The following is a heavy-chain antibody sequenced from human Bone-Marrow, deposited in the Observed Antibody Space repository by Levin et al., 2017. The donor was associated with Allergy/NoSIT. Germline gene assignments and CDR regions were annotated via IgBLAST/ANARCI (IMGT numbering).Heavy chain of an antibody. Sequence: SCAASGFTFSSYDMHWVRQATGKGLEWVSAIGTAGDPYYPGSVKGRFTISRENAKNSLYLQMNSLRAGDTAVYYCARATGDDAFDIWGQGTMVTVSS. J-gene: IGHJ3*02. CDR1: GFTFSSYD. CDR3: ARATGDDAFDI. CDR2: IGTAGDP. D-gene: IGHD7-27*01. V-gene: IGHV3-13*05.